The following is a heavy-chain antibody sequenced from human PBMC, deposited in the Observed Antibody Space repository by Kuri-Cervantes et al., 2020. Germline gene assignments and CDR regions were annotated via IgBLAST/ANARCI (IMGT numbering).Heavy chain of an antibody. D-gene: IGHD3-10*01. J-gene: IGHJ4*02. CDR1: GFTFSSYA. CDR2: ISYDGSNK. Sequence: GGSLRLSCAASGFTFSSYAMHWVRQAPGKGLEWVAVISYDGSNKYYADSVKGRFIISRDNSKNTLYLQMNSLRAEDTAVYYCARDLVRGKFADYWGQGTLVTVSS. V-gene: IGHV3-30-3*01. CDR3: ARDLVRGKFADY.